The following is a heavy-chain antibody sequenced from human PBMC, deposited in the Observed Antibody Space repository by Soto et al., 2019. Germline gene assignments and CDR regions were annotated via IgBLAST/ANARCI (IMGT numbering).Heavy chain of an antibody. J-gene: IGHJ4*01. D-gene: IGHD2-21*01. V-gene: IGHV4-39*01. CDR1: GESISSSSYY. Sequence: SETLSLTCIVSGESISSSSYYWGWIRQPPGKGLEWIGSIYYSGRTYYNPSFKSRVTISIDTSKNQFSLKLSSVTATDTAVYYCAGQRKTVLTKGHCGYRGHVALVIVSS. CDR2: IYYSGRT. CDR3: AGQRKTVLTKGHCGY.